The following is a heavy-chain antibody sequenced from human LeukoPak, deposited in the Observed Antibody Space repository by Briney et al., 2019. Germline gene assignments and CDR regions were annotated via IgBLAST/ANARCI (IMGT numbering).Heavy chain of an antibody. J-gene: IGHJ4*02. D-gene: IGHD6-13*01. CDR2: IYYSGST. CDR1: GGSISSSSYY. V-gene: IGHV4-39*07. CDR3: AREALSIAAAARGVDY. Sequence: SETLSLTCTVSGGSISSSSYYWGWIRQRPGKGLEWIGSIYYSGSTYYNPSLKSRVTISVDTSKNQFSLKLSSVTAADTAVYYCAREALSIAAAARGVDYWGQGTLVTVSS.